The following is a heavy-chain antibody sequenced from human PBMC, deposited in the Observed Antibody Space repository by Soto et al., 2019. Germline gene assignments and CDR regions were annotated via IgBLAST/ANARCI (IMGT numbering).Heavy chain of an antibody. CDR2: INPNSGGT. V-gene: IGHV1-2*04. CDR1: GYTFTGYY. Sequence: ASVKVSCKASGYTFTGYYMHGVRQAPGQGLEWMGWINPNSGGTNYAQKFQGWVTMTRDTSISTAYMELSRLRSDDTAVYYCARLGNSSSWYSYYYYGMDVWGQGTTVTVSS. CDR3: ARLGNSSSWYSYYYYGMDV. J-gene: IGHJ6*02. D-gene: IGHD6-13*01.